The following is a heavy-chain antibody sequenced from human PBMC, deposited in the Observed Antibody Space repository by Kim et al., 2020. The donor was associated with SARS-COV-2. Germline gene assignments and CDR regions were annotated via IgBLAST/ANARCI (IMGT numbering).Heavy chain of an antibody. Sequence: SETLSLTCTVSGGSISSYYWSWIRQPAGKGLEWIGRIYTSGSTNYNPSLKSRVTMSVDTSKNQFSLKLSSVTAADTAVYYCARGARTLGSSSWLRRYYYGMDVWGQGTTVTVSS. J-gene: IGHJ6*02. V-gene: IGHV4-4*07. CDR3: ARGARTLGSSSWLRRYYYGMDV. CDR1: GGSISSYY. CDR2: IYTSGST. D-gene: IGHD6-13*01.